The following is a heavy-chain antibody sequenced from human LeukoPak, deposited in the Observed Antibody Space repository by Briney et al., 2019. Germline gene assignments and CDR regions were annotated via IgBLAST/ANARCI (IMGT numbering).Heavy chain of an antibody. V-gene: IGHV1-18*01. CDR3: ARRRFISGTSSSYFDL. J-gene: IGHJ5*02. CDR1: GFRFSSYG. Sequence: EASVTVSCKASGFRFSSYGLSWVRQAPGQGLEWMGWFSEYNGNTDYAQKFQDRVTMTTDTSTGTAYMEIRSLRSDDTAVYYCARRRFISGTSSSYFDLWGQGTLVTVSS. D-gene: IGHD1-7*01. CDR2: FSEYNGNT.